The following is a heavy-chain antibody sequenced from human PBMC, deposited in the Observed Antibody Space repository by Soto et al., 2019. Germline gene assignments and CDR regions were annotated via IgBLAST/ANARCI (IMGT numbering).Heavy chain of an antibody. CDR2: IYYSGST. Sequence: SEPLSLSSTVSGGSIPSSYGGWIRQPPGKGLEWIGYIYYSGSTNYNPSLKSRVTISVDTSKSQFSLKLSSVTAADTAVYYCARRYGASFDYWGQGTLVTVS. CDR3: ARRYGASFDY. V-gene: IGHV4-59*01. J-gene: IGHJ4*02. D-gene: IGHD4-17*01. CDR1: GGSIPSSY.